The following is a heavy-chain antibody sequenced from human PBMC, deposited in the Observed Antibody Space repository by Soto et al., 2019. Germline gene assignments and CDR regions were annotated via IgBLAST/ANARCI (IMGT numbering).Heavy chain of an antibody. CDR1: GFTLSSYA. D-gene: IGHD3-3*01. V-gene: IGHV3-23*01. Sequence: EVQLLESGGGWVKPGGSRRLPCAASGFTLSSYALTGVRQAPGKGLEWVSAFSGSGGSTYYADSVKGRFTISRDNSKNTLYLQMNSLRAEDTAVYYCAKDLAIFGLWGQGTLVTVSS. CDR3: AKDLAIFGL. CDR2: FSGSGGST. J-gene: IGHJ4*02.